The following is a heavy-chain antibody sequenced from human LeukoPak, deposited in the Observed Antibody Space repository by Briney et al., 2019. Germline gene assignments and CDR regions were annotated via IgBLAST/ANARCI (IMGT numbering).Heavy chain of an antibody. V-gene: IGHV4-59*01. CDR2: IYYSGSA. CDR1: GGSISSYY. D-gene: IGHD2-15*01. CDR3: ARDPGYCSGGSCYLDY. Sequence: PSETLSLTCTVSGGSISSYYWSWIRQPPGKGLEWIGYIYYSGSANYNPSLKSRVTISVDTSKNQFSLKLSSVTAADTAVYYCARDPGYCSGGSCYLDYWGQGTLATVSS. J-gene: IGHJ4*02.